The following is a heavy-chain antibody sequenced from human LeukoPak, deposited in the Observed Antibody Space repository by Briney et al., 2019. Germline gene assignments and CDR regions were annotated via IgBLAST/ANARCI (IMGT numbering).Heavy chain of an antibody. J-gene: IGHJ4*02. Sequence: LRLSCAASGVIISSYAMSWVRQAPGKGLGWIGYIYYSGSTYYNPSLKSRVTISVDTSKNQFSLKLSSVTAADTAVYYCARATSYSSSWPTDYWGQGTLVTVSS. CDR2: IYYSGST. CDR1: GVIISSYA. CDR3: ARATSYSSSWPTDY. D-gene: IGHD6-13*01. V-gene: IGHV4-30-4*08.